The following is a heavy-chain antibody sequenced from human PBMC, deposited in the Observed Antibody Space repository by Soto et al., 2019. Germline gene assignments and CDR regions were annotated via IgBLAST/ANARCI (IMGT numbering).Heavy chain of an antibody. CDR1: GYTFTGYY. CDR3: ARGAYDILTGYYPVPYYFDY. V-gene: IGHV1-2*04. Sequence: ASVKVSCKASGYTFTGYYMHWVRQAPGQGLEWMGWINPNSGGTNYAQKFQGWVTMTRDTSISTAYMELSRLRSDDTAVYYCARGAYDILTGYYPVPYYFDYWGQGTLVTVSS. J-gene: IGHJ4*02. CDR2: INPNSGGT. D-gene: IGHD3-9*01.